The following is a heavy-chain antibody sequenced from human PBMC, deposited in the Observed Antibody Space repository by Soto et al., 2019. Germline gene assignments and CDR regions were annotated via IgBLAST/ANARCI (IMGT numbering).Heavy chain of an antibody. V-gene: IGHV5-10-1*01. Sequence: RESLKISCKGSGYSFTSYWISWVRQMPGKGLEWMGRIDPSDSYTNYSPSFQGHVTISADKSISTAYLQWSSLKASDTAMYYCARLDARDILTGYYPIDYWGQGTLVTVYS. J-gene: IGHJ4*02. D-gene: IGHD3-9*01. CDR1: GYSFTSYW. CDR3: ARLDARDILTGYYPIDY. CDR2: IDPSDSYT.